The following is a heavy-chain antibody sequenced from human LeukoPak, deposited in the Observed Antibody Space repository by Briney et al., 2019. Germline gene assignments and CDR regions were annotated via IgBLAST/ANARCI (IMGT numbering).Heavy chain of an antibody. CDR2: ILHSGRT. CDR1: GGSISSYY. Sequence: SETLSLTCTVSGGSISSYYWSWIRQPPGKGLEWIAYILHSGRTTYNPSLRSRVTISIDTSKNQFSLKLSSVTAADTAVYYCASQSYGTSVAYWGQGTLVTVSS. V-gene: IGHV4-59*01. CDR3: ASQSYGTSVAY. J-gene: IGHJ4*02. D-gene: IGHD2-2*01.